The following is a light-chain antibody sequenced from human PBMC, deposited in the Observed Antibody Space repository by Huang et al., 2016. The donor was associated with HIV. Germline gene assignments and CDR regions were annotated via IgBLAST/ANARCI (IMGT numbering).Light chain of an antibody. CDR2: GAS. J-gene: IGKJ3*01. V-gene: IGKV3-15*01. CDR3: QQYNNFYT. CDR1: QSVSGI. Sequence: EIVLTQSPATLSVSPGERATLSCRASQSVSGILAWYQQQPGQAPRLLIYGASTRATGVPARFSGSGSGTEFTLTISSLQSEDFAVYYCQQYNNFYTFGPGTRVDIK.